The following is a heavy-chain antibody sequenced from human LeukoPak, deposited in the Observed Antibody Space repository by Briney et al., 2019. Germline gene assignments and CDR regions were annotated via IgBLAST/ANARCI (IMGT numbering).Heavy chain of an antibody. D-gene: IGHD2-2*01. CDR3: ARDVRVPAAIRGSYYYGMDV. J-gene: IGHJ6*02. CDR1: GFTFSSYE. V-gene: IGHV3-48*03. CDR2: ISSSGSTI. Sequence: GGSLRLSCAASGFTFSSYEMNWVRQAPGKGLEWVSYISSSGSTIYYADSVKGRFTISRDNAKNSLYLQMNSLRAEDTAVYYCARDVRVPAAIRGSYYYGMDVWGQGTTVTVSS.